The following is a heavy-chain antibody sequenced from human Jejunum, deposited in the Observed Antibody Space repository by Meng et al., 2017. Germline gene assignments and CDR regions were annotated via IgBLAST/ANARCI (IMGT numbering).Heavy chain of an antibody. CDR2: IYWDDDK. V-gene: IGHV2-5*02. CDR1: GFSLSTSGVG. J-gene: IGHJ5*02. CDR3: AHRLAYSSNYNVGWFDP. Sequence: QIHFKGSCPALVNPAQTLPLTCTFSGFSLSTSGVGVGWIRQPPGKALECLALIYWDDDKRYNPSLKNRLTITKDTSRNQVVLTMTNMDPVDTATYYCAHRLAYSSNYNVGWFDPWGQGTLVTVSS. D-gene: IGHD4-11*01.